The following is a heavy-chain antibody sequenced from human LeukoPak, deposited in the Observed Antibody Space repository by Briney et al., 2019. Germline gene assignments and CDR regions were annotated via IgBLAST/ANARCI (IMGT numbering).Heavy chain of an antibody. V-gene: IGHV3-7*01. CDR3: ARESGWLDY. CDR1: GFTFSSYA. J-gene: IGHJ4*02. D-gene: IGHD6-19*01. Sequence: GGSLRLSCAASGFTFSSYAMSWVRQAPGKGLEWVANIKKDGSEKYYVDSVKGRFTISRDNAKNSLYLQMNSLRAEDTAVYYCARESGWLDYWGQGTLVTVSS. CDR2: IKKDGSEK.